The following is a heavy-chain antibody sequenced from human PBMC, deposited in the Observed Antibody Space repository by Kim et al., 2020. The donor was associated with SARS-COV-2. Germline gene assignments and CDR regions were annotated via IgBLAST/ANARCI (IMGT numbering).Heavy chain of an antibody. D-gene: IGHD3-22*01. CDR1: GFTFSSYG. V-gene: IGHV3-33*01. CDR2: IWYDGSNK. J-gene: IGHJ5*02. CDR3: AREASERESKWYYYDSSGYYYEGFDP. Sequence: GGSLRLSCAASGFTFSSYGMHWVRQAPGKGLEWVAVIWYDGSNKYYADSVKGRFTISRDNSKNTLYLQMNSLRAEDTAVYYCAREASERESKWYYYDSSGYYYEGFDPWGQGTLVTVSS.